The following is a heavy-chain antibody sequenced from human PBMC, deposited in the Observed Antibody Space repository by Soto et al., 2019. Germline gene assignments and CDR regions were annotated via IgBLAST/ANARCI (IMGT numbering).Heavy chain of an antibody. CDR1: GFTFSSYA. CDR2: ISGSGGST. V-gene: IGHV3-23*01. D-gene: IGHD3-9*01. Sequence: EVQLLESGGGLVQPGGSLRLFCAASGFTFSSYAMSWVRQAPGKGLEWVSAISGSGGSTYYADSVKGRFTISRDNSKNPLYLQMTSLRAEDTAVYYCARDRPDILAGTPFVYWGQGTLVTGSS. J-gene: IGHJ1*01. CDR3: ARDRPDILAGTPFVY.